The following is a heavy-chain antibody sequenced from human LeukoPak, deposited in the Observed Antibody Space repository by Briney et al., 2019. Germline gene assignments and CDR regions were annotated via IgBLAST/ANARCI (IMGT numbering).Heavy chain of an antibody. CDR3: GGFLPIGGAFDI. CDR2: INHSGGT. Sequence: PSETLSLTCAVYGGSFSGYYWSWIRQPPGKGLEWIGEINHSGGTNYNPSPKSRVTISVDTSKNQFSLKLSSVTAADTAVYYCGGFLPIGGAFDIWGQGTMVTVSS. D-gene: IGHD3-3*01. V-gene: IGHV4-34*01. J-gene: IGHJ3*02. CDR1: GGSFSGYY.